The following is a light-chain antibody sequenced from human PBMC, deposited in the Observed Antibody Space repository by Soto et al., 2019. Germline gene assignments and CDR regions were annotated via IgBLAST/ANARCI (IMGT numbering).Light chain of an antibody. CDR3: QPYNNWPLT. V-gene: IGKV3-15*01. CDR2: DTS. Sequence: EIVLTQSPGTLSLSAGERATVSCRASQSVSSSYLAWYQQKPGQAPSLLIYDTSTRATGVPARFSGSRSGPEFTLTINSLQSEDFAIYYCQPYNNWPLTFGGGTKVDIK. J-gene: IGKJ4*01. CDR1: QSVSSSY.